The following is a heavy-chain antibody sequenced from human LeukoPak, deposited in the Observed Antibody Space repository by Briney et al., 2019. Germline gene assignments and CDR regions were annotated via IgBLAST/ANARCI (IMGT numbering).Heavy chain of an antibody. V-gene: IGHV3-7*01. CDR1: GFTFSSYG. Sequence: GGSLRLSCAASGFTFSSYGMSWVRQAPGKGLEWVANIKQDGSEKYYVDSVKGRFTISRDNAKNSLYLQMNSLRAEDTAVYYCARRGSTVTYYYYYYMDVWGKGTTVTVSS. J-gene: IGHJ6*03. D-gene: IGHD4-17*01. CDR3: ARRGSTVTYYYYYYMDV. CDR2: IKQDGSEK.